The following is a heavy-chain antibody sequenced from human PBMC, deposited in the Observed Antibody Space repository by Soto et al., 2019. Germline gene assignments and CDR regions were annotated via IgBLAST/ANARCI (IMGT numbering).Heavy chain of an antibody. CDR2: VYSSGNT. D-gene: IGHD4-17*01. V-gene: IGHV4-30-4*01. CDR1: GASIKSADHF. Sequence: QVQLQESGPGLVRPSQTLSLTCSVSGASIKSADHFWHWIRQPPGKGLEWIGYVYSSGNTHYNPSLRSRLSMSLDTSKNQFSLRLTSVTAADTAVYFCARAAPCEDGDYGSANWFDPWGQGTLVAVSS. J-gene: IGHJ5*02. CDR3: ARAAPCEDGDYGSANWFDP.